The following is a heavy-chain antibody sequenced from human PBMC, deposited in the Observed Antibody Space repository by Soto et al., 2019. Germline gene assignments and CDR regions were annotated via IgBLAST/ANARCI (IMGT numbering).Heavy chain of an antibody. J-gene: IGHJ6*02. Sequence: QLQLQESGSGLVKPSQTLSLTCAVSGGSISSGGYSWSWIRQPPGKGLEWIGYIYHSGSTYYIPSLKSRVTISVDRSKNQFSLKLSSVTAADTAVYYCARRRGFPYYYGMDVWGQGTTVTVSS. CDR3: ARRRGFPYYYGMDV. CDR1: GGSISSGGYS. V-gene: IGHV4-30-2*01. CDR2: IYHSGST. D-gene: IGHD5-12*01.